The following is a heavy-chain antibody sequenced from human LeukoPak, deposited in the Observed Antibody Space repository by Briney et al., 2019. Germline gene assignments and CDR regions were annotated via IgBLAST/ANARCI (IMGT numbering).Heavy chain of an antibody. CDR3: ARDGTGHFDY. CDR2: ITSSSSTI. V-gene: IGHV3-48*01. CDR1: GFTFSSYS. J-gene: IGHJ4*02. Sequence: PGGSLRLSCAASGFTFSSYSMNWVRQAPGKGLEWVSHITSSSSTIYYADSVKGRFTISRDNAKNSLYLQMDSPRAEDTAVFYCARDGTGHFDYWGQGTLVTVSS.